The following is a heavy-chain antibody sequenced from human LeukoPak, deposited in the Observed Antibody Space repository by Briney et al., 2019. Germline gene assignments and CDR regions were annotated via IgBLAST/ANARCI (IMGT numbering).Heavy chain of an antibody. J-gene: IGHJ4*02. D-gene: IGHD2-15*01. CDR2: ITGSGTTI. CDR3: ASGCSGGSYGIDY. Sequence: GGSLRLSCAASGFIFSDYSMNWVRQAPGQGLEWLSYITGSGTTIYYADSVRGRFTISRDNAKNSLYLQMNSLRDEDTAVYYCASGCSGGSYGIDYWGQGTLVIVSS. V-gene: IGHV3-48*02. CDR1: GFIFSDYS.